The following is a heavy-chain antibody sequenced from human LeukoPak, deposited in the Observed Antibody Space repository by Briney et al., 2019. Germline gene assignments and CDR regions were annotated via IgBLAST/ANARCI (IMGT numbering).Heavy chain of an antibody. Sequence: PGRSLRLSCAASGFTFSSYGMNWVRQARGKGLEWVAVISYDGSNKYYADSVKGRFTISRDNSKNTLYLQMNSLRGEDTAVYYCARDEVWVTRGGYYYYGMDVWGQGTTVTVSS. D-gene: IGHD4-23*01. CDR2: ISYDGSNK. J-gene: IGHJ6*02. CDR3: ARDEVWVTRGGYYYYGMDV. V-gene: IGHV3-30*03. CDR1: GFTFSSYG.